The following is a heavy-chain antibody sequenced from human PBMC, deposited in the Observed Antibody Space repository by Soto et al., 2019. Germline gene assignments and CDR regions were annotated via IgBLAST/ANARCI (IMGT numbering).Heavy chain of an antibody. J-gene: IGHJ4*02. CDR3: ARGPLRYFDQPLDH. CDR1: EYTFTDYY. Sequence: QVQLVQSGAEVRKPGALVKVSCKTSEYTFTDYYMHWVRQAPGQGLEWMGWINPKSGGTKLAQKFQGWVTMTRDTSISTAYMELSRLRSDATAVYYCARGPLRYFDQPLDHWGQGTLVTVSS. D-gene: IGHD3-9*01. CDR2: INPKSGGT. V-gene: IGHV1-2*04.